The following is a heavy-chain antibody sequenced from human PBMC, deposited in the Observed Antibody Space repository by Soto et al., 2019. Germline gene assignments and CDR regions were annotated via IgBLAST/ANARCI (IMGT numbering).Heavy chain of an antibody. D-gene: IGHD5-18*01. Sequence: GASVKVSCKASGGTFGSQGIAWVRQAPGQGLEWMGGFIAMLGTPTYAKKVQGRATISADESLTSSYLELRSLRSEDTGVYFCARGAMANFDYWGQGTVVPVYS. CDR2: FIAMLGTP. J-gene: IGHJ4*02. CDR1: GGTFGSQG. V-gene: IGHV1-69*13. CDR3: ARGAMANFDY.